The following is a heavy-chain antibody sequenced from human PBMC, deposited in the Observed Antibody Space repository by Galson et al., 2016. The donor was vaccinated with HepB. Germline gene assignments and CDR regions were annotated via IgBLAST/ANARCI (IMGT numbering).Heavy chain of an antibody. D-gene: IGHD1-26*01. CDR1: IDSIGSYY. CDR3: ALGVGAKYYFDF. V-gene: IGHV4-59*01. CDR2: ISHTGDT. J-gene: IGHJ4*02. Sequence: ETLSLTCSASIDSIGSYYWTWIRQSPGKGLEWIGYISHTGDTDYHPSLKSRVTISRGTSQRQFSLKLTSLTAADTAVYYCALGVGAKYYFDFWGPGTLVSVSS.